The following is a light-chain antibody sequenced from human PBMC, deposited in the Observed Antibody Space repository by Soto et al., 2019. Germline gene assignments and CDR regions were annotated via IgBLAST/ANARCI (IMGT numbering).Light chain of an antibody. CDR1: QRVSSY. CDR2: DAS. V-gene: IGKV3-11*01. J-gene: IGKJ5*01. Sequence: EIVLTQSPATLSLSPGERATLSCRASQRVSSYLVWYQRKPGQAPRLLIYDASNRATGIPARFSGSGSGKDFTLTIIRVETEDFAVYYCPQRSNWPFTFGQGTRLEIK. CDR3: PQRSNWPFT.